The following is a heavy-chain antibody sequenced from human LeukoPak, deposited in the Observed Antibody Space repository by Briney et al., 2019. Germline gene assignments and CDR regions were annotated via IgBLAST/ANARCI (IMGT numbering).Heavy chain of an antibody. Sequence: GGALRLSCAASGFTFISYWMSWVRQAPGKGLEGVANIKQDGSEKYYVDSVKGRFTISRDNAKNSLYLQMNSLRAEDTAVYYCARFPRLISYYFDYWGQGTLVTVSS. CDR2: IKQDGSEK. J-gene: IGHJ4*02. D-gene: IGHD3/OR15-3a*01. V-gene: IGHV3-7*01. CDR1: GFTFISYW. CDR3: ARFPRLISYYFDY.